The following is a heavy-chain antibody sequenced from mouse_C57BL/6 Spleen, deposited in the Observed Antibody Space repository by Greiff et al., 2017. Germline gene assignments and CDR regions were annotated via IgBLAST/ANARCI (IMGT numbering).Heavy chain of an antibody. D-gene: IGHD2-1*01. J-gene: IGHJ4*01. CDR2: IDPANGNT. V-gene: IGHV14-3*01. Sequence: VQLQQSVAELVRPGASVKLSCTASGFNIKNTYMHWVKQRPEQGLEWIGRIDPANGNTKYAPKFQGKAPITADTSSNTAYLQLSSLTSEDTASYSCARSTMVPYYAMDYGGQGTSVTVSS. CDR3: ARSTMVPYYAMDY. CDR1: GFNIKNTY.